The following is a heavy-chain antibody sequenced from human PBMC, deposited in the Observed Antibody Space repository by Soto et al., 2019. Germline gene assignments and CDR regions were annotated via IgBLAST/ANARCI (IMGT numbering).Heavy chain of an antibody. J-gene: IGHJ6*02. CDR2: ISYDGSNK. D-gene: IGHD1-26*01. Sequence: GSLRLACAASVFTFSSYAMHWVRQAPGKGLEWVAVISYDGSNKYYADSVKGRFTISRDNSKNTLYLQMNSLRAEDTAVYYCATQSGSYGEDYYYYGMDVWGQGTTVTVSS. V-gene: IGHV3-30-3*02. CDR3: ATQSGSYGEDYYYYGMDV. CDR1: VFTFSSYA.